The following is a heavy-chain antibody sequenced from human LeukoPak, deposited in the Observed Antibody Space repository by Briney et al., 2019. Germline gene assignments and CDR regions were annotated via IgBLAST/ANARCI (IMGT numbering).Heavy chain of an antibody. V-gene: IGHV4-34*01. Sequence: SETLSLTCAVYGGSFSGYYWSWIRQPPGKGLEWIGEINHSGSTNYNPSLKSRVTISVDTSKNQFSLKLSSVTAADTAVYYCARDLNWETYWGQGTLVTVSS. CDR2: INHSGST. J-gene: IGHJ4*02. CDR1: GGSFSGYY. CDR3: ARDLNWETY. D-gene: IGHD7-27*01.